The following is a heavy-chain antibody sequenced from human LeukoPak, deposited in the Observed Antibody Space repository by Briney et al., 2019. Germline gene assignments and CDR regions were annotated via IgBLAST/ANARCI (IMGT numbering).Heavy chain of an antibody. D-gene: IGHD1-26*01. Sequence: GGSLRLSCAASGFTFSNYGMHWVRQAPGKGLEWVAVISYDGSNKYYADSVKGRFTISRDNSKNTLYLQMNSLRAEDTAVYYCAKDKYSGSYGPLDYWGQGTLVTVSS. V-gene: IGHV3-30*18. CDR3: AKDKYSGSYGPLDY. CDR1: GFTFSNYG. J-gene: IGHJ4*02. CDR2: ISYDGSNK.